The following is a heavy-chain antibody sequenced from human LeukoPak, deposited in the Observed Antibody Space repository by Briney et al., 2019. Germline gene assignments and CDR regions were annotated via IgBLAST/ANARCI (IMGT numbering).Heavy chain of an antibody. D-gene: IGHD2-15*01. CDR2: INPNSGGT. CDR1: GYTFTSYG. J-gene: IGHJ4*02. V-gene: IGHV1-2*02. Sequence: GASVKVSCTAFGYTFTSYGNSWVRQAPGQGLEWMGWINPNSGGTNYAQKFQGRVTMTRDTSISTAYMELSRLRSDDTAVYYCARVGQPLGYCSGGRCYDYFNYWGQGTLVTVSS. CDR3: ARVGQPLGYCSGGRCYDYFNY.